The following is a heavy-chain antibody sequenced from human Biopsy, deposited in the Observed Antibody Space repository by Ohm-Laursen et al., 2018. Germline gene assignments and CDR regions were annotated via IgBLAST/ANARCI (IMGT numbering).Heavy chain of an antibody. CDR3: ARLYRLDDYWNDDPPDAFDV. CDR1: GWTDSGYY. Sequence: ETLSLTCVVYGWTDSGYYWSLVRQPPGEGLEWIGHISGRGATNYNPSLRGRVTISVDTSKNQFSLKLSSVTAADTAVFFCARLYRLDDYWNDDPPDAFDVWGQGTMVTVSS. V-gene: IGHV4-59*02. CDR2: ISGRGAT. J-gene: IGHJ3*01. D-gene: IGHD3-3*01.